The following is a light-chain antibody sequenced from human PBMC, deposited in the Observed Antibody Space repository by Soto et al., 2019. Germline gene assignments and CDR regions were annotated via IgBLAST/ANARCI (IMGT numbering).Light chain of an antibody. V-gene: IGKV1-9*01. J-gene: IGKJ2*01. CDR2: AAS. CDR1: QGISSY. Sequence: IQLTQSPSFLSASVGDRVTITCRASQGISSYFAWYQQKPGKAPKLLIYAASTLQSGVPSRFSGSGSGTEFTLTISSLQPEDFATYYCQQLNSYPHTFGQGTKLEIK. CDR3: QQLNSYPHT.